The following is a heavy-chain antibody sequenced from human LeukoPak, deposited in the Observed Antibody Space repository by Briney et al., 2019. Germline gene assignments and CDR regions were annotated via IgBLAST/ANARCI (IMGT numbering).Heavy chain of an antibody. CDR1: GFSFSSFA. V-gene: IGHV3-30-3*01. CDR2: TPYDGNTK. CDR3: ARDGNSGYDLTYYYGMDV. Sequence: GGSLRLSCTASGFSFSSFAMHWVRQAPGKGLEWVAVTPYDGNTKYYADSVKGRFTISRDNSKNTLYLQMNSLRAVDTALYYCARDGNSGYDLTYYYGMDVWGQGTTVTVSS. J-gene: IGHJ6*02. D-gene: IGHD5-12*01.